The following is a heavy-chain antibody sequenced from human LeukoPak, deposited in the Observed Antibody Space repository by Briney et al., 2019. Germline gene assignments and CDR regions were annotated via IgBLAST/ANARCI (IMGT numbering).Heavy chain of an antibody. Sequence: PSETLSLTCAVYGGSFSGYYWSWIRQPPGKGLEWIGEINHSGSTNYNPSLTSRVTISVDTSKNQFSLKLRSVTAADTAVYYCARGVVVAGPNYFDYWGRGTLVTVSS. CDR1: GGSFSGYY. D-gene: IGHD2-15*01. CDR2: INHSGST. CDR3: ARGVVVAGPNYFDY. J-gene: IGHJ4*02. V-gene: IGHV4-34*01.